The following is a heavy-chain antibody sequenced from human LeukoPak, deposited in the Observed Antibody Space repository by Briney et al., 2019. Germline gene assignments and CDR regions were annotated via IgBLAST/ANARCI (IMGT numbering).Heavy chain of an antibody. D-gene: IGHD5-18*01. CDR2: ISRSGSTI. CDR3: ARDLAMVHFDY. CDR1: GFTFSSYE. J-gene: IGHJ4*02. V-gene: IGHV3-48*03. Sequence: PGGSLRLSCAASGFTFSSYEMSWVRQAPGKGLEWVSYISRSGSTIYYADSVKGRFTISRDNAKNSLYLQMNSLRGEDTAVYYCARDLAMVHFDYWGQGTLVTVSS.